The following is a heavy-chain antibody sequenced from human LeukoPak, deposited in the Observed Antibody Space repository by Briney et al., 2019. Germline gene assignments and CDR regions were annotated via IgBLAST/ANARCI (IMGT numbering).Heavy chain of an antibody. CDR3: ARGRGAGIAAAGQFDY. J-gene: IGHJ4*02. D-gene: IGHD6-13*01. CDR1: GGSITSGGYS. V-gene: IGHV4-30-2*01. CDR2: IYHSGST. Sequence: PSETLSLTCAVSGGSITSGGYSWSWIRQPPGKGLEWIGYIYHSGSTYYNPSLESRVTISLDRSKHQFSLNLTSVTAADTAVYYCARGRGAGIAAAGQFDYWGQGTLVTVSS.